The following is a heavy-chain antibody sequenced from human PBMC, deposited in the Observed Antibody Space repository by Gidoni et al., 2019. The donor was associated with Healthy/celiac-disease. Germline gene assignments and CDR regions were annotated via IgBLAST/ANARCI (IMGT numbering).Heavy chain of an antibody. CDR2: IKSKTDGGTT. D-gene: IGHD3-22*01. J-gene: IGHJ4*02. V-gene: IGHV3-15*01. CDR1: GFTFSNAW. CDR3: TTEITMIVVVGFDY. Sequence: EVQLVESGGGLVKPGGSLRLSCAASGFTFSNAWMSWVRQAPGKGLEWVGRIKSKTDGGTTDYAAPVKGRFTISRDDSKNTLYLQMNSLKTEDTAVYYCTTEITMIVVVGFDYWGQGTLVTVSS.